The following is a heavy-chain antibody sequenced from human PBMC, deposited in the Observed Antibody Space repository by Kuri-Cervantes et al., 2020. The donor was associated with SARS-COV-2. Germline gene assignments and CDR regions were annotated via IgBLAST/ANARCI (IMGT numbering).Heavy chain of an antibody. Sequence: SETLSLTCTVSGGSISSYYWSWVRQPPGKGLEWIGYIYYSGSNNYNPSLKSRVTISVDTSKNQFSLKLSSVTAADTAVYYCARHSPIARNYFDIWGQGTMVTVSS. D-gene: IGHD6-13*01. CDR2: IYYSGSN. J-gene: IGHJ3*02. CDR1: GGSISSYY. V-gene: IGHV4-59*08. CDR3: ARHSPIARNYFDI.